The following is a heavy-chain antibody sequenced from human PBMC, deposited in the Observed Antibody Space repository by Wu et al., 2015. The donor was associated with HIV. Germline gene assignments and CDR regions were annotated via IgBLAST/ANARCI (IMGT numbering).Heavy chain of an antibody. CDR1: GYTITTYD. CDR3: ATSYYGSGSYPTFYYYYAMVV. Sequence: QVQLVQSGAEVKKPGASVKVSCQASGYTITTYDFNWVRQAPGQGLEWMGWMNSNNGKTGYGQKFQGRVAMTRNISTRTAYMELSGLKSEDTAVYYCATSYYGSGSYPTFYYYYAMVVWGQGTTVTVSS. D-gene: IGHD3-10*01. V-gene: IGHV1-8*01. J-gene: IGHJ6*02. CDR2: MNSNNGKT.